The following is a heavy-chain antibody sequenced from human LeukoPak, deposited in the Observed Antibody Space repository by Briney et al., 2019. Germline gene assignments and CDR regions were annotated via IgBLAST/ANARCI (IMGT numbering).Heavy chain of an antibody. D-gene: IGHD3-3*02. CDR3: AGDVLVSGGSYYHGY. CDR2: IDPKDGET. V-gene: IGHV1-24*01. J-gene: IGHJ4*02. CDR1: GYALTQFS. Sequence: GASVKVSCKVSGYALTQFSMHWVRQAPGKGFEWMGGIDPKDGETIYAQIFQGRVTMTDDTSTDTAYMELSGLTSEDTALYYCAGDVLVSGGSYYHGYWGQGTLVTVSS.